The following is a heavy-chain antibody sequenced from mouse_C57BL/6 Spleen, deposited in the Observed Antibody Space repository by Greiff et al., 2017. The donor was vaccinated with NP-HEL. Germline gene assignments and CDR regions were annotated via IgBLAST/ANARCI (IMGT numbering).Heavy chain of an antibody. CDR1: GFTFSSYA. Sequence: EVKVEESGGGLVKPGGSLKLSCAASGFTFSSYAMSWVRQTPEKRLEWVATISDGGSYTYYPDNVKGRFTISRDNAKNNLYLQMSHLKSEDTAMYYCARRGYGSRDWYFDVWGTGTTVTVSS. V-gene: IGHV5-4*03. CDR2: ISDGGSYT. J-gene: IGHJ1*03. D-gene: IGHD1-1*01. CDR3: ARRGYGSRDWYFDV.